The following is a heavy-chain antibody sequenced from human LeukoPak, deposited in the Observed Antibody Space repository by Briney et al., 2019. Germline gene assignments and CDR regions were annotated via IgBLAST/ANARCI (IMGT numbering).Heavy chain of an antibody. D-gene: IGHD3-3*01. Sequence: SETLSLTCTVSGGSISSSSYYWGWIRQPPGKGLEWIGSIYYSGSTYYNPSLKSRVTISVDTSKNQFSLKLSSVTAADTAVYYCARLYYDFWSGYYHDSWFDPWGQGTLVTVSS. V-gene: IGHV4-39*01. J-gene: IGHJ5*02. CDR3: ARLYYDFWSGYYHDSWFDP. CDR1: GGSISSSSYY. CDR2: IYYSGST.